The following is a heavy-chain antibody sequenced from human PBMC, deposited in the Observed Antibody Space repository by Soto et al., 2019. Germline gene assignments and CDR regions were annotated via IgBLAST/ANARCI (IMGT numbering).Heavy chain of an antibody. CDR3: ARGGWLQPPHWFDP. Sequence: QVQLVESGGGVVQPGRSLRLSCAASGFTFSSYAMHWVRQAPGKGLEWVAVISYDGSNKYYADSVKGRFTISRDNSKNTLYLKMNSLRAEDTAVYYCARGGWLQPPHWFDPWGQGTLVTVSS. CDR2: ISYDGSNK. V-gene: IGHV3-30-3*01. CDR1: GFTFSSYA. J-gene: IGHJ5*02. D-gene: IGHD5-12*01.